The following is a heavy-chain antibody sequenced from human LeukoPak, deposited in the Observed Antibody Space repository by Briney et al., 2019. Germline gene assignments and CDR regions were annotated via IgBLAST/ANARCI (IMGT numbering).Heavy chain of an antibody. V-gene: IGHV3-7*01. J-gene: IGHJ6*02. CDR1: GFTFSDSW. CDR3: ATYTHWVAGDV. Sequence: PGGSLRLSCAASGFTFSDSWMSWVRPAPGKGLEWVANMNQDGSEKDYVDSVKGRFTISRDNARNSLYLQMGSLRAEDTAVYYCATYTHWVAGDVWGQGTTVTVSS. CDR2: MNQDGSEK. D-gene: IGHD3-16*01.